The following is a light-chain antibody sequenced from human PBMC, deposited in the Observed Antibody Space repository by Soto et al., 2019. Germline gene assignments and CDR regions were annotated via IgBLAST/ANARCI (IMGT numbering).Light chain of an antibody. Sequence: EIVLTQSPGTLSLSPGERATLSCRTSQTVSSTYLAWYQQKRGQAPRLLIYGTSNRATGIPDRFSDSGSGTDFTLTIRRLEPEDFSVYLCQRYGSSPLYSFAQGTELEIK. CDR2: GTS. V-gene: IGKV3-20*01. J-gene: IGKJ2*01. CDR1: QTVSSTY. CDR3: QRYGSSPLYS.